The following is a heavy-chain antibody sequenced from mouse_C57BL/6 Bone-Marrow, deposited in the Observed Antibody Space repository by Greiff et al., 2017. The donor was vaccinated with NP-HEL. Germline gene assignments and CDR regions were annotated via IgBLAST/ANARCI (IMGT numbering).Heavy chain of an antibody. D-gene: IGHD4-1*01. Sequence: QVQLQQSGAELVKPGASVKLSCKASGYTFTSYWMHWVKQRPGQGLEWIGMIHPNSGSTNYNEKFKSKATLTVDKSSSTAYMQLSSLTSEDSAVYYCARLWDFYFDYWGQGTTLTVSS. CDR3: ARLWDFYFDY. CDR2: IHPNSGST. CDR1: GYTFTSYW. V-gene: IGHV1-64*01. J-gene: IGHJ2*01.